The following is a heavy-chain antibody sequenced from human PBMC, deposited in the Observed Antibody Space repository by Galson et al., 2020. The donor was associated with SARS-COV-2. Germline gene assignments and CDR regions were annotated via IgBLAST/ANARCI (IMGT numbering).Heavy chain of an antibody. CDR1: GFSLSSRGMC. V-gene: IGHV2-70*11. D-gene: IGHD6-19*01. Sequence: ESGLTLVKPTQTLTLTCTFSGFSLSSRGMCVSWIRQPPGKALEWLARIDWDNNKYYNTSLKTRLTISKDTSKNQVVLTMTNMDPVDTATYYCARIVSRTVADTGRRGAFDIWGQGTMVTVSS. CDR3: ARIVSRTVADTGRRGAFDI. CDR2: IDWDNNK. J-gene: IGHJ3*02.